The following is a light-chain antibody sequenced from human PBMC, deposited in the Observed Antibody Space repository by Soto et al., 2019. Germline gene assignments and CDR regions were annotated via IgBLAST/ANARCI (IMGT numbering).Light chain of an antibody. CDR1: QSISSW. J-gene: IGKJ1*01. V-gene: IGKV1-39*02. CDR2: AAS. Sequence: SVKNIVLFTFRASQSISSWLAWYQQKPGKAPKLLIYAASSLQSGVPSRFSGSGSGTGFTVTFTIRQPDETATSIYQRRCSAARTVAQGTKVDIK. CDR3: QRRCSAART.